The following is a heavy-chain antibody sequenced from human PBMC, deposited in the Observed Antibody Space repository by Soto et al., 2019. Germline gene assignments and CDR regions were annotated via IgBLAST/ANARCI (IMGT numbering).Heavy chain of an antibody. CDR1: GGTFSSYA. V-gene: IGHV1-69*13. D-gene: IGHD6-13*01. Sequence: ASVKVSCKASGGTFSSYAISWVRQAPGQGLEWMGGIIPIFGTANYEQKFQGRVTITADESTSTAYMELSSLRSEDTAVYYCAREGRIAAAGTGYYGMDVWGQGTTVTVSS. J-gene: IGHJ6*02. CDR3: AREGRIAAAGTGYYGMDV. CDR2: IIPIFGTA.